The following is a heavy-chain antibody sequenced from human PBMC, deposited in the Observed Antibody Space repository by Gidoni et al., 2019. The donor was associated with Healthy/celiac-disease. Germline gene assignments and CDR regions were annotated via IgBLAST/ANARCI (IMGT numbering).Heavy chain of an antibody. CDR3: ARARGRYSYGSFDY. CDR1: GGSISSYS. V-gene: IGHV4-59*01. Sequence: QVQLQESGPGLVKPSETLSLTCTVSGGSISSYSWRWIRQHPGKGLDWIGYIYYSGSTNYNPSPKCRVTISVDTSKNQFSLKLSSVTAADTAVYYCARARGRYSYGSFDYWGQGTLVTVSS. D-gene: IGHD5-18*01. J-gene: IGHJ4*02. CDR2: IYYSGST.